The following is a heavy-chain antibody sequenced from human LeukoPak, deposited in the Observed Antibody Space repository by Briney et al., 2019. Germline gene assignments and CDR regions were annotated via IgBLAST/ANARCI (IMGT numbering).Heavy chain of an antibody. CDR1: GFTSSSYA. D-gene: IGHD3-3*01. CDR3: ARGRRHYDFWSGAIDY. V-gene: IGHV3-30-3*01. CDR2: ISYDGSNK. Sequence: QPGGSLRLSCAASGFTSSSYAMHWVRQAPGKGLEWVAVISYDGSNKYYADSVKGRFTISRDNSKNTLYLQMNSLRAEDTAVYYCARGRRHYDFWSGAIDYWGQGTLVTVSS. J-gene: IGHJ4*02.